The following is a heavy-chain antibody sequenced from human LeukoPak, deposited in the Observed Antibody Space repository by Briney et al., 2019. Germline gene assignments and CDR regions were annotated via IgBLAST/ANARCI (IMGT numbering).Heavy chain of an antibody. CDR1: GGSFSGSY. CDR2: IIHSGST. J-gene: IGHJ3*02. CDR3: ARGGGDWNDAYQNAFDI. V-gene: IGHV4-34*01. D-gene: IGHD1-1*01. Sequence: PSETLSLTCAVYGGSFSGSYWSWIRQSPGKGLEWIGEIIHSGSTTYNPSLKSRVTISIDTSKNQFSLKLSSVTPEDTALYYCARGGGDWNDAYQNAFDIWDQGTMGTVSS.